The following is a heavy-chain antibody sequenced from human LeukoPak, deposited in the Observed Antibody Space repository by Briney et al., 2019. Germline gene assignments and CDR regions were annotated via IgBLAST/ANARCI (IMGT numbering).Heavy chain of an antibody. Sequence: ASVKVSCKASGGTFSSYAISWVRQAPGQGLEWMGGIIPIFGTANYAQKFQGRVTITADESTSTAYMELSSLRSEDTAVYYCARDSGRHGILTGYVELDYWGQGTLVTVSS. V-gene: IGHV1-69*13. D-gene: IGHD3-9*01. J-gene: IGHJ4*02. CDR1: GGTFSSYA. CDR2: IIPIFGTA. CDR3: ARDSGRHGILTGYVELDY.